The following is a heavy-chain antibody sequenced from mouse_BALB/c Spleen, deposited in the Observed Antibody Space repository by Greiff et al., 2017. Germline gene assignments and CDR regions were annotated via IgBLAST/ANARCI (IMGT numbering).Heavy chain of an antibody. CDR2: IYPYNGGT. V-gene: IGHV1S29*02. CDR1: GYTFTDYN. J-gene: IGHJ4*01. CDR3: ARSFITTVVATGKYAMDY. Sequence: EVQLQQSGPELVKPGASVKISCKASGYTFTDYNMHWVKQSHGKSLEWIGYIYPYNGGTGYNQKFKSKATLTVDNSSSTAYMELRSLTSEDSAVYYCARSFITTVVATGKYAMDYWGQGTSVTVSS. D-gene: IGHD1-1*01.